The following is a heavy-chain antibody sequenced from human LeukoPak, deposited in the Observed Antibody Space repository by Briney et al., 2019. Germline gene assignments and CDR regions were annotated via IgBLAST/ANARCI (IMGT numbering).Heavy chain of an antibody. V-gene: IGHV5-51*01. CDR3: ASSAQRHRRGHYYYYMDV. CDR2: IYPGDSDT. CDR1: GYSFTSYW. D-gene: IGHD3-10*01. J-gene: IGHJ6*03. Sequence: GESLKISCKGSGYSFTSYWIGWVRQMPGKGLEWMGIIYPGDSDTRYSPSFQGQVTISADKSISTAYLQWSSLKASDTAMYYCASSAQRHRRGHYYYYMDVWGKGTTVTVSS.